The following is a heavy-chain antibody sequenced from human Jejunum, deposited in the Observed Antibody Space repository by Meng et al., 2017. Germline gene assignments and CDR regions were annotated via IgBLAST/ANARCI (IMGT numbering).Heavy chain of an antibody. CDR2: ISPGDSET. CDR1: GYSFTSYW. V-gene: IGHV5-51*01. J-gene: IGHJ4*02. D-gene: IGHD6-19*01. CDR3: VRQHKGAGVDY. Sequence: GESLKISCKGSGYSFTSYWIGWVRQMPGKGLEWMGIISPGDSETRYSPSFQGQVTISADKSINTAYLQWSSLKASDTAMYYCVRQHKGAGVDYWGQGTLVTVAS.